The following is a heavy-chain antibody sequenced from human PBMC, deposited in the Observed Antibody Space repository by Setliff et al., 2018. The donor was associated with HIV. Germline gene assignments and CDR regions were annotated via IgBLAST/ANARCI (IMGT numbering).Heavy chain of an antibody. J-gene: IGHJ4*02. CDR2: IYYSGIT. D-gene: IGHD6-19*01. CDR1: GGSISSGAYY. CDR3: ARQFRYPNRAVAGVDY. V-gene: IGHV4-31*03. Sequence: PSETLSLTCTVSGGSISSGAYYWTWIRQHPGKGLEWIGYIYYSGITHYNPSLKSRVTISVDTSKNQFSLKLSSVTAADTAIYFCARQFRYPNRAVAGVDYWGQGTLVTVSS.